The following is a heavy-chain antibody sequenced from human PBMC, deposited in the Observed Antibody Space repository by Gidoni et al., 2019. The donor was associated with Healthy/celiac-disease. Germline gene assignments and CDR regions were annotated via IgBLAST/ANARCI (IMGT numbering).Heavy chain of an antibody. D-gene: IGHD3-22*01. Sequence: QLQLQESGPGLVKPSETLSLTCTVSGGSISSSSYYWGWIRQPPGKGLEWIGSIYYSGSTYYNPSLKSRVTISVDTSKNQFSLKLSSVTAADTAVYYCARYYYDSSTHPDAFDIWGQGTMVTVSS. CDR3: ARYYYDSSTHPDAFDI. CDR2: IYYSGST. J-gene: IGHJ3*02. CDR1: GGSISSSSYY. V-gene: IGHV4-39*01.